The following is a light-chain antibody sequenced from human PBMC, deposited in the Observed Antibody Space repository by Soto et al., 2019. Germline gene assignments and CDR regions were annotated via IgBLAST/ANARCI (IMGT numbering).Light chain of an antibody. CDR2: AAS. CDR3: QQSYSTLWT. CDR1: QSISSY. V-gene: IGKV1-39*01. Sequence: DIQMTQSPSSLSASVGDRVTITCRASQSISSYLNWYQQKPGKAPKLLIYAASSLQSGVPSRFSGSGSETDFTLTISSLQPEDFATYYCQQSYSTLWTFGQGTNVEIK. J-gene: IGKJ1*01.